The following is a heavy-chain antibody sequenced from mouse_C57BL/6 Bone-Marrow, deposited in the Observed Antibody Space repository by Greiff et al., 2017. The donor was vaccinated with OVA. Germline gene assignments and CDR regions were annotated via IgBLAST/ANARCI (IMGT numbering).Heavy chain of an antibody. J-gene: IGHJ3*01. CDR2: ISNLAYSI. D-gene: IGHD3-2*02. CDR1: GFTFSDYG. V-gene: IGHV5-15*01. CDR3: ARHGDQATWFAY. Sequence: EVKLMESGGGLVQPGGSLKLSCAASGFTFSDYGMAWVRQAPRKGPEWVAFISNLAYSIYYADTVTGRFTISRDNAKNTLYLEMSSLRSEDTAMYYCARHGDQATWFAYWGQGTLVTVSA.